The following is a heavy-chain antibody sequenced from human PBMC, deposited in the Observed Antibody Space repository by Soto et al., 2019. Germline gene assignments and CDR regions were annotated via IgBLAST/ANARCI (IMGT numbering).Heavy chain of an antibody. CDR3: TGEVASGY. D-gene: IGHD2-8*02. J-gene: IGHJ4*02. Sequence: QVLLVESGGGVVQPGRSLRLSCAVSGFTVSSYGMHWVRQAPGKGLEWVAVISRDGGTKFYAESVKGRFTISRDNSRNTLFLEMNSLRSDDMAVYYCTGEVASGYWGQGTLVTVSS. V-gene: IGHV3-30*03. CDR1: GFTVSSYG. CDR2: ISRDGGTK.